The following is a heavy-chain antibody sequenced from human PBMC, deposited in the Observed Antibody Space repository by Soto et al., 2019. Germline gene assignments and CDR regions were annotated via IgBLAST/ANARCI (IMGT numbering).Heavy chain of an antibody. V-gene: IGHV3-15*01. Sequence: EVQLVESGGGLVKPGGSLRLSCAASGFTFSIAWMSWVRQAPGKGLEWVGRIKSKSNGETTEYIVPVKGRFTISRDDSRNTVYLQMNRLETEDTAIYYCVTDTGGHEDYWGQGTLVTVSS. CDR2: IKSKSNGETT. D-gene: IGHD5-12*01. J-gene: IGHJ4*02. CDR3: VTDTGGHEDY. CDR1: GFTFSIAW.